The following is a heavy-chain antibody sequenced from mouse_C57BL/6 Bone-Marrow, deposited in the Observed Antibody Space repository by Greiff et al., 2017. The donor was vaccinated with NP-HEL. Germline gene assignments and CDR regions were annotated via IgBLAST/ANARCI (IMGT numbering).Heavy chain of an antibody. D-gene: IGHD2-1*01. CDR2: IDPSDSYT. Sequence: QVQLKQPGAELVMPGASVKLSCKAFGSTFPSSWLPWVKQRPGQGLEWIGEIDPSDSYTNYHQKFKGKSTLTVDKSSSTAYMQLSSLTSEDSAVYYCAREFLYYGNYYAMDYWGQGTSVTVSS. CDR3: AREFLYYGNYYAMDY. CDR1: GSTFPSSW. J-gene: IGHJ4*01. V-gene: IGHV1-69*01.